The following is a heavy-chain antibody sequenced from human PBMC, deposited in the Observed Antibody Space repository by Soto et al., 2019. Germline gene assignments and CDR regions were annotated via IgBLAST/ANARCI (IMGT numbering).Heavy chain of an antibody. J-gene: IGHJ3*02. V-gene: IGHV3-30*03. CDR2: ISFDGSYI. CDR1: GFTFVSHA. CDR3: AATPKWDLLHI. Sequence: QVQLVESGGGVVQPGRSLRLSCAGSGFTFVSHAMHWVRPAPGKGLEWVAVISFDGSYIYYADSVKVRFTISRDNSKNTLFLRMNSLRAGDAAVYYCAATPKWDLLHIWGQGTMVTVSS. D-gene: IGHD1-26*01.